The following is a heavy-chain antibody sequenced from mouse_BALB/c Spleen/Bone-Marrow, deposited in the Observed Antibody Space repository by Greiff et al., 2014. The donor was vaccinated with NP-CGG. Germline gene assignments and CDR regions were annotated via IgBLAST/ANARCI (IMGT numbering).Heavy chain of an antibody. J-gene: IGHJ2*01. Sequence: VQLKQSGPELVKPGASVKMSCKASGYTFTSYVMHWMKQKPGQGLEWIGYINPYNDGTKYNETFKAKATLTSDKSSSTAYMDLSSLTSEDSAVYFCARSEYFGSSYDYWGQGTTLTVSS. CDR2: INPYNDGT. CDR1: GYTFTSYV. D-gene: IGHD1-1*01. CDR3: ARSEYFGSSYDY. V-gene: IGHV1-14*01.